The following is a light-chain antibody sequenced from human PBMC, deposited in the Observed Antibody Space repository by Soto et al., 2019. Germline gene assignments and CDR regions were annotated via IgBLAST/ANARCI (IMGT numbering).Light chain of an antibody. CDR1: QSVSSTY. Sequence: EIVLTQSPGTLSLSPGERATLSCRASQSVSSTYLAWYQQKPGQAPRLLIYGALSRATGIPDRFSGSGSGTDYTLNISRLEHEDFAVYYCRHYGSSPYTFGQGTKLEIK. CDR3: RHYGSSPYT. J-gene: IGKJ2*01. CDR2: GAL. V-gene: IGKV3-20*01.